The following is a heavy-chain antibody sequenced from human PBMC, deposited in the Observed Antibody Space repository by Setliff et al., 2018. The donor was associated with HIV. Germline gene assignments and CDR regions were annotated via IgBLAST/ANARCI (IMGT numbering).Heavy chain of an antibody. J-gene: IGHJ5*02. CDR3: AREDGEYTSSPRWFDP. V-gene: IGHV4-39*07. CDR2: IYYSGST. Sequence: PSETLSLTCTVSGGSISSSNYYWGWIRQPPGKGLEWIGSIYYSGSTNYNPSLKSRVTISIDTSKNQFSLKVSSVNAPDTAVYFCAREDGEYTSSPRWFDPWGQGTQVTVSS. D-gene: IGHD6-13*01. CDR1: GGSISSSNYY.